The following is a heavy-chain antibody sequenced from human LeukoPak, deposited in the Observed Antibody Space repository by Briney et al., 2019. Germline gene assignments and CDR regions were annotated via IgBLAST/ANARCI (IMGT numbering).Heavy chain of an antibody. CDR3: ARDIYGSGSYYVRYFDY. CDR2: INLNSGDT. Sequence: PGGSLRLSCAASGFTFSSYAMHWVRQAPGQGLEWMGWINLNSGDTNYAQKFQGRVTMTRDTSISTAYMELSRLRSDDTAVYYCARDIYGSGSYYVRYFDYWGQGTLVTVSS. D-gene: IGHD3-10*01. J-gene: IGHJ4*02. CDR1: GFTFSSYA. V-gene: IGHV1-2*02.